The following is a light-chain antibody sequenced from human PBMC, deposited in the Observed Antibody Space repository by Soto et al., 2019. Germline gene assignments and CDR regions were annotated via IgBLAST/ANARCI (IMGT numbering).Light chain of an antibody. CDR2: AAS. CDR1: QSISSW. CDR3: LQDYNLPWT. J-gene: IGKJ1*01. V-gene: IGKV1-5*01. Sequence: DIQMTQSPSTLSASVGDKVTITCLASQSISSWLAWYQQKPGKAPKLLIYAASSLQSGVPSRFSGSEAGRDFTLTISSLQPEDFATYYCLQDYNLPWTFGQGTKVDIK.